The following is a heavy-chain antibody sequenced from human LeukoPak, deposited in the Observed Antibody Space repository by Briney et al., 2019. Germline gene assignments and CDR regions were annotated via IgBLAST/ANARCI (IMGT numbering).Heavy chain of an antibody. Sequence: EASVKVSCKASGYTFTSYYMHWVRQAPGQGLEWMGWINPNSGGTNYAQKFQGRVTMTRDTSISTAYMELSRLRSDDTAVYYCARELGMRFSDAFDIWGQGTMVTVSS. D-gene: IGHD3-3*01. CDR2: INPNSGGT. CDR1: GYTFTSYY. CDR3: ARELGMRFSDAFDI. V-gene: IGHV1-2*02. J-gene: IGHJ3*02.